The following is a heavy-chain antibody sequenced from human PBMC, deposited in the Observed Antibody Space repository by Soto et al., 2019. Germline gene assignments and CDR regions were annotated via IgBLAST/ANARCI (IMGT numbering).Heavy chain of an antibody. CDR2: IIPNFGTA. D-gene: IGHD3-9*01. CDR3: ARSQAEAYYDILTGYLYGINFDY. Sequence: QVQLVQSGAEVKKPGSSVKVSCKASGGTFSSYAISWVRQAPGQGLEWMGGIIPNFGTANYAQKLQGRVTMTADESTSTGDMELSSMRSEDTAVYYCARSQAEAYYDILTGYLYGINFDYWGQGTLVTVSS. J-gene: IGHJ4*02. CDR1: GGTFSSYA. V-gene: IGHV1-69*01.